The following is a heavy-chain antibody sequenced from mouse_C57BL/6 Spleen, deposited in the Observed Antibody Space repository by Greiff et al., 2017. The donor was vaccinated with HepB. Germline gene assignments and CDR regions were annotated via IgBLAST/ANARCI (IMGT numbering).Heavy chain of an antibody. CDR3: ARDYSNYGAWFAY. D-gene: IGHD2-5*01. V-gene: IGHV5-4*01. Sequence: EVNVVESGGGLVKPGGSLKLSCAASGFTFSSYAMSWVRQTPEKRLEWVATISDGGSYTYYPDNVKGRFTISRDNAKNNLYLQMSHLKSEDTAMYYCARDYSNYGAWFAYWGQGTLVTVSA. CDR1: GFTFSSYA. CDR2: ISDGGSYT. J-gene: IGHJ3*01.